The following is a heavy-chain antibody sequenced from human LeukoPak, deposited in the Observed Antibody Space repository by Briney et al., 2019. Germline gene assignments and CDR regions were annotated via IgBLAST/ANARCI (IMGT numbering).Heavy chain of an antibody. V-gene: IGHV4-34*01. D-gene: IGHD5-18*01. CDR1: GGSFSGYY. CDR2: INHSGST. CDR3: ARQYGYGYGRYYFDY. Sequence: PSETLSLTCAVYGGSFSGYYWSWIRQPPGKGLEWIGEINHSGSTNYNPSLKSRVTISVDTSKNQFSLKLSSVTAADTAVYYCARQYGYGYGRYYFDYWGQGTLVTVSS. J-gene: IGHJ4*02.